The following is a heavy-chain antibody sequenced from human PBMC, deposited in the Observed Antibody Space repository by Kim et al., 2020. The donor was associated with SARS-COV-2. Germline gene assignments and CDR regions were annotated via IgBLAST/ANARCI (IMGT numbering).Heavy chain of an antibody. CDR2: IDWDDDK. D-gene: IGHD3-9*01. CDR1: GFSLSTSGMC. V-gene: IGHV2-70*01. CDR3: ARITYDILTVYHYGLDV. Sequence: SGPTLVKPTQTLTLTCTFSGFSLSTSGMCVSWIRQPPGKALEWLALIDWDDDKYYSTSLKTRLTISKDTSKNQVVLTMTNMDPVDTATYYCARITYDILTVYHYGLDVWGQGTTSTAS. J-gene: IGHJ6*02.